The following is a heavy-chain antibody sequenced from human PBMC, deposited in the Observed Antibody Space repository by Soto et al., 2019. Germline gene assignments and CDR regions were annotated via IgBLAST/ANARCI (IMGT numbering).Heavy chain of an antibody. D-gene: IGHD3-16*01. J-gene: IGHJ5*02. CDR2: TYYRSKWYN. Sequence: PSQTLSLACAISGDSVSSNSAAWNWIRQSPSRGLEWLGRTYYRSKWYNDYAVSVKSRITINPDTSKNQFSLQLNSVTPEDTAVHVCARTFTSSAENWFDPCGQRPLVTVSS. CDR3: ARTFTSSAENWFDP. V-gene: IGHV6-1*01. CDR1: GDSVSSNSAA.